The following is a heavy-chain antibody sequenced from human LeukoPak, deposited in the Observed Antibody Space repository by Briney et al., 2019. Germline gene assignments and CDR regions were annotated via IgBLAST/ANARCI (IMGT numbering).Heavy chain of an antibody. J-gene: IGHJ4*02. Sequence: GGSLRLSCAASGFTFSSYSVNWVRQAPGEGLERVSYISSSSSTIYYADSVKGRLTISRDNAKNSLYLQRDSLRAEDTAVYYCASGVGGDYWGQGTLVTVSS. D-gene: IGHD3-16*01. CDR2: ISSSSSTI. V-gene: IGHV3-48*04. CDR1: GFTFSSYS. CDR3: ASGVGGDY.